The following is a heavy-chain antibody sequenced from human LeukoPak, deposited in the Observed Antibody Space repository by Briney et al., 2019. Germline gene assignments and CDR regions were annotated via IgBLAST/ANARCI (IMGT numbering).Heavy chain of an antibody. CDR1: GGTFSSYA. Sequence: SVKFSCKASGGTFSSYAISWVRQAPGQGLEWMGRIIPIFGTANYAQKFQGRVTITTDESTSTAYMELSSLRSEDTAVYYCARVDGGIDFDYWGQGTLVTVSS. D-gene: IGHD2-15*01. CDR2: IIPIFGTA. CDR3: ARVDGGIDFDY. V-gene: IGHV1-69*05. J-gene: IGHJ4*02.